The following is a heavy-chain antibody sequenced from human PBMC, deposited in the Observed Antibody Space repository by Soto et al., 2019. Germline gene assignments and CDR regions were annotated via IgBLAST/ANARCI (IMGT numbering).Heavy chain of an antibody. CDR2: INPNSGGT. Sequence: ASVKVSCKASGYTFTGYYMHLVRQAPGQGLEWMGWINPNSGGTNYAQKFQGWVTMTRDTSISTAYMELSRLRSDDTAVYYCARDHSGYSSGWYGYYYYGMDVWGQGTTVTVS. CDR3: ARDHSGYSSGWYGYYYYGMDV. V-gene: IGHV1-2*04. J-gene: IGHJ6*02. CDR1: GYTFTGYY. D-gene: IGHD6-19*01.